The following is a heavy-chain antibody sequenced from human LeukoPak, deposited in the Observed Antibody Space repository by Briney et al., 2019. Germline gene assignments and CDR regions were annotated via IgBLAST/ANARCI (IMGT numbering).Heavy chain of an antibody. V-gene: IGHV3-48*03. D-gene: IGHD3-16*01. CDR1: GFTFSSYE. CDR3: ARDPRGMDV. J-gene: IGHJ6*02. Sequence: AGGSLRLSCAASGFTFSSYEMNWVRQAPGKGLEWISYISIRGTTICYADSVKGRFTISRDNAKNSLYLQMNSLRVEDTAVYYCARDPRGMDVWGQGTTVTVSS. CDR2: ISIRGTTI.